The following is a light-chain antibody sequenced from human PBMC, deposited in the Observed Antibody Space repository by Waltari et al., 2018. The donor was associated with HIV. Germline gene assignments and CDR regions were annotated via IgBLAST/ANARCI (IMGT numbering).Light chain of an antibody. CDR1: QSISKW. CDR3: QQYNSYSWT. CDR2: RAS. Sequence: DIQMTQSPSTLSASVGDRVTMTCRANQSISKWLAWFQQKPGKAPKLLIYRASSLEGGVPSRFSGSGSGTEFSLTISSLQPDDFASYYCQQYNSYSWTFGQGTKVELK. J-gene: IGKJ1*01. V-gene: IGKV1-5*03.